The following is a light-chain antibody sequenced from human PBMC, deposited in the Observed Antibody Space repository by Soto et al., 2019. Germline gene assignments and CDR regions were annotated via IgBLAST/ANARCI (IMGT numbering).Light chain of an antibody. CDR2: DAS. Sequence: SQMTQSPASLSASVGDRVTITCQASRDIDKFLNWYQQKPGKAPKLLIDDASNLATGVPSRFSGSGSGTHFTFTISSLQPEDVATYYCQQYDDLPITFGQGTRLQIK. J-gene: IGKJ5*01. V-gene: IGKV1-33*01. CDR1: RDIDKF. CDR3: QQYDDLPIT.